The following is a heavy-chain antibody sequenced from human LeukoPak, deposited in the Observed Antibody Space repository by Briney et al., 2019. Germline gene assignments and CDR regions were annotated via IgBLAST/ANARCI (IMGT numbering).Heavy chain of an antibody. CDR1: GYTFSSYT. CDR3: ARQLERRYYYYMDV. CDR2: INPNSGGT. D-gene: IGHD1-1*01. V-gene: IGHV1-2*02. Sequence: ASVKVSCKASGYTFSSYTMNWVRQAPGQGLEWMGWINPNSGGTNYAQKFQGRVTMTRDTSISTAYMELSRLRSDDTAVYYCARQLERRYYYYMDVWGKGTTVTVSS. J-gene: IGHJ6*03.